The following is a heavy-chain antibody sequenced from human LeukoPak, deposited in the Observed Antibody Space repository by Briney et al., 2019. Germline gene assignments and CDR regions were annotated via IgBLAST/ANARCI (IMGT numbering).Heavy chain of an antibody. V-gene: IGHV3-66*02. CDR2: IYSDGVT. CDR1: GFTFRIYA. CDR3: ARDRAEGKTWVEFDP. Sequence: GGSLRLSCAASGFTFRIYAMTWVRQAPGKGLAWVSLIYSDGVTQYADSVKGRFTISRDNSKNTLYLQMNSLRDEDTAVYFCARDRAEGKTWVEFDPWGQGTLVTVSS. J-gene: IGHJ5*02.